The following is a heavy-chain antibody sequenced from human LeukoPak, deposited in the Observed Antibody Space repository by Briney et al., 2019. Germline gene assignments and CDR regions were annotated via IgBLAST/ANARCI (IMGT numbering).Heavy chain of an antibody. D-gene: IGHD3-3*01. Sequence: PSQTLSLTCTVSGGSISSGSYYWSWIRQPAGKGPECIGRIYTSGSTNYNPSLKSRVTISVDTSKNQFSLKLSSVTAADTAVYYCARGDDFWSGYLYWGQGTLVTVSS. V-gene: IGHV4-61*02. CDR3: ARGDDFWSGYLY. CDR2: IYTSGST. CDR1: GGSISSGSYY. J-gene: IGHJ4*02.